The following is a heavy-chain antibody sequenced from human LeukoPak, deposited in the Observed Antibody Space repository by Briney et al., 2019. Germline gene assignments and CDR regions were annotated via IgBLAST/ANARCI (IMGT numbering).Heavy chain of an antibody. CDR2: ISAYNGNT. Sequence: GGSVKVSCKASGYTFTSYGISWVRQAPGQGLEWMGWISAYNGNTNYAQKLQGRVTMTTDTSTSTAYMELRSLRSDDTAVYYCARDFIRGANCYYMDVWGKGTTVTISS. CDR3: ARDFIRGANCYYMDV. J-gene: IGHJ6*03. V-gene: IGHV1-18*01. D-gene: IGHD3-10*01. CDR1: GYTFTSYG.